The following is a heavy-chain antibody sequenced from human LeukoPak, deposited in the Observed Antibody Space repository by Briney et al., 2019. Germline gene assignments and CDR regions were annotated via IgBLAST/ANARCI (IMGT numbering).Heavy chain of an antibody. J-gene: IGHJ4*02. CDR1: GFTFDDHG. CDR2: ISWNGDTT. V-gene: IGHV3-9*01. CDR3: AKDMSSGSYDFDY. D-gene: IGHD1-26*01. Sequence: GGSLRLSCAASGFTFDDHGMHWVRQAPGKGLEWVSGISWNGDTTGYADSVRGRFTISRDNAKNSLHLQMNSLRGEDTALYYCAKDMSSGSYDFDYWGRGTLVTVSS.